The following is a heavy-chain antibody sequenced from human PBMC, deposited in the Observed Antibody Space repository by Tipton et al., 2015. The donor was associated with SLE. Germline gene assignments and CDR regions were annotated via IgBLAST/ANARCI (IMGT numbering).Heavy chain of an antibody. Sequence: TLSLTCTVSGGSMSNYYWSWIRQPPGKGLEWIAYIYDSGSTNYNPSLKSRVTISVDTSKNQFSLKLTSVTAADTAVYFCARGRPIGSFDIWGQGTMVTVSS. CDR2: IYDSGST. CDR3: ARGRPIGSFDI. D-gene: IGHD3-10*01. V-gene: IGHV4-59*01. J-gene: IGHJ3*02. CDR1: GGSMSNYY.